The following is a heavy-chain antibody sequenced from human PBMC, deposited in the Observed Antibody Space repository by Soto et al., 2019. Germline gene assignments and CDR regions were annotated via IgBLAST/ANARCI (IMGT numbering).Heavy chain of an antibody. J-gene: IGHJ6*03. Sequence: GGSLRLSCAASGFTVSSNYMSWVRQAPGKGLECVSVIYSGGSTYYADSVKGRFTISRDNSKNTLFLQMNSLRAEDTAVYYCARDSRGYSGYDYYYYYYMDVWGKGTTVTVS. CDR3: ARDSRGYSGYDYYYYYYMDV. D-gene: IGHD5-12*01. CDR2: IYSGGST. V-gene: IGHV3-66*01. CDR1: GFTVSSNY.